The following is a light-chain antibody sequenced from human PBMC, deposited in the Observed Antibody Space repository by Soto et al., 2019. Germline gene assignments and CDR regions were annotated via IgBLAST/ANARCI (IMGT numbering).Light chain of an antibody. CDR1: QSVNNN. V-gene: IGKV3-15*01. CDR3: QEYNTWPWT. CDR2: GAS. J-gene: IGKJ1*01. Sequence: IMLAQPPVGQEVCSGWWPYLYYRARQSVNNNLAWYQQKLGQAPRVLIYGASTRATGIPARFTGSGSGKEFILTFTRLQSEDSAVYCWQEYNTWPWTFGQGTKVDIK.